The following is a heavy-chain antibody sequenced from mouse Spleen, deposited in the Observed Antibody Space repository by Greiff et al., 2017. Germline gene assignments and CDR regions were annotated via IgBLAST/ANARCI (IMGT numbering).Heavy chain of an antibody. CDR1: GFSLTSYG. V-gene: IGHV2-6-1*01. J-gene: IGHJ4*01. CDR3: ARHRPIYDGYGAMDD. Sequence: VMLVESGPGLVAPSHSLYITCNVSGFSLTSYGVHWVRQPPGKGLEWLVVIWSDGSTTYNSALKSRLSISKDNSKSQVFLKMNSLQSDDTAMYYCARHRPIYDGYGAMDDWGQGTSVTVSS. CDR2: IWSDGST. D-gene: IGHD2-3*01.